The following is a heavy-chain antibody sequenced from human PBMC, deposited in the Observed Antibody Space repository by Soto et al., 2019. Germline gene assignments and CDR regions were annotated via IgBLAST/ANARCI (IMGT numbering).Heavy chain of an antibody. Sequence: SETLSLTCAVYGGSFSGYYWSWIRQPPGKGLEWIGEINHSGSTNYNPSLKSRVTISVATSKNQFSLKLSSVTAADTDVYYCARALTIFGVVSNDAFDIWGQGTMVTVSS. D-gene: IGHD3-3*01. CDR3: ARALTIFGVVSNDAFDI. V-gene: IGHV4-34*01. CDR2: INHSGST. J-gene: IGHJ3*02. CDR1: GGSFSGYY.